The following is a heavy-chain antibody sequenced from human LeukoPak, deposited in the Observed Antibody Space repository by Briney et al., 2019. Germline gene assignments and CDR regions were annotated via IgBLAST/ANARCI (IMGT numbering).Heavy chain of an antibody. V-gene: IGHV4-4*02. CDR1: GGSISSSNW. D-gene: IGHD5-12*01. CDR3: ARHTSGYDSVDY. J-gene: IGHJ4*02. CDR2: IYHSGST. Sequence: SETLSLTCAVSGGSISSSNWWSWVRQPPGKGLEWIGEIYHSGSTNYNPSLKSRVTISVDTSKNQFSLKLSSVTAADTAVYYCARHTSGYDSVDYWGQGTLVTVSS.